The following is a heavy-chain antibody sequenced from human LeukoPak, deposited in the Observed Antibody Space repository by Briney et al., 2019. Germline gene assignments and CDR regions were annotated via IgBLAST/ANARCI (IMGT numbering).Heavy chain of an antibody. CDR3: AKVSRFAVVPAAMLDY. V-gene: IGHV3-23*01. J-gene: IGHJ4*02. CDR1: GFTFRSYA. D-gene: IGHD2-2*01. Sequence: PGGSLRLSCAASGFTFRSYAMSLVRQAPGKGLEWLSAISGSGDITYYADSVKGRFTMSRDNFKNTLYLQMNSLRAEDTAVYYCAKVSRFAVVPAAMLDYWGQGIQVTVSS. CDR2: ISGSGDIT.